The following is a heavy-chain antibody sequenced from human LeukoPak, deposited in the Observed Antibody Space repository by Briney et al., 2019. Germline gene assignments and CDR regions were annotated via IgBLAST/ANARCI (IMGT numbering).Heavy chain of an antibody. D-gene: IGHD5-24*01. CDR1: GRSFSGYY. J-gene: IGHJ4*02. V-gene: IGHV4-34*01. CDR2: INHSGST. Sequence: SETLSLTCALYGRSFSGYYWSWIRQPPGKGLEWIGEINHSGSTNYNPSLKSRVTISVDTSKNQFSLKLSSVTAADKAVYYCARERGLLDYWGQGTLVTVSS. CDR3: ARERGLLDY.